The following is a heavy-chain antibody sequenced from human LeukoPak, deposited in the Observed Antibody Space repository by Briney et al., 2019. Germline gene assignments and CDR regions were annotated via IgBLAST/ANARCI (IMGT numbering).Heavy chain of an antibody. CDR2: IRYYRRNK. CDR1: LFTFNIYG. J-gene: IGHJ6*03. D-gene: IGHD2-2*01. V-gene: IGHV3-30*02. CDR3: AKGPVLGYCSSTSCPEDYYYYMDV. Sequence: GGTLRLSSAVSLFTFNIYGMHCVPAAPGKALGGLTFIRYYRRNKYYEDSVKGRFTITRENSKHKLYLQMNRLRAEDTAVYYCAKGPVLGYCSSTSCPEDYYYYMDVWGKGPTVTIS.